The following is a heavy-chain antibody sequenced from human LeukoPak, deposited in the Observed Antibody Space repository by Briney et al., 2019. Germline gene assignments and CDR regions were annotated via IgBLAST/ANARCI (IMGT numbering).Heavy chain of an antibody. CDR3: ARGPVTMIVVVITPGAFDI. Sequence: SETLSLTCAVYGGSFSGYYWSWIRQPPGKGLEWIGEINHSGSTNYNPSLKSRVTISVDTSKNQFSLKLSSVTAADTAVYYYARGPVTMIVVVITPGAFDIWGQGTMVTVSS. D-gene: IGHD3-22*01. V-gene: IGHV4-34*01. J-gene: IGHJ3*02. CDR1: GGSFSGYY. CDR2: INHSGST.